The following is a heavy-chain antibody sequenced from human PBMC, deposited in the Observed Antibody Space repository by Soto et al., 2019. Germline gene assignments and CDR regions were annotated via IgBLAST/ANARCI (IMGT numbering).Heavy chain of an antibody. CDR2: IDPSGGIT. Sequence: QVQLSQFGAEVKKPGASVKVSCKASGYSFTNFHIHCVRQAPGQGLEWMGMIDPSGGITRDAQRLQGRITMTRDASTSTVYMELRSLTSEDTAVYYCERDVIGHDNYETIGYYFDHWGQGTLVTVSS. D-gene: IGHD3-22*01. V-gene: IGHV1-46*01. CDR1: GYSFTNFH. J-gene: IGHJ4*02. CDR3: ERDVIGHDNYETIGYYFDH.